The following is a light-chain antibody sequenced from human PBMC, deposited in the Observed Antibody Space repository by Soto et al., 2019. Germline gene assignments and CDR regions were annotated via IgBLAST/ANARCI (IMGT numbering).Light chain of an antibody. J-gene: IGLJ2*01. CDR1: SSDVGGYNY. V-gene: IGLV2-14*01. Sequence: QSALTQPASMSGSPGQSITISCTGTSSDVGGYNYVSWYQQHPGKAPKLMIYQVSNRPSGVSNRFSGSKSGNTASLTISGRQAEDEADYYCSSYPSSSVVFGGGTKLTVL. CDR2: QVS. CDR3: SSYPSSSVV.